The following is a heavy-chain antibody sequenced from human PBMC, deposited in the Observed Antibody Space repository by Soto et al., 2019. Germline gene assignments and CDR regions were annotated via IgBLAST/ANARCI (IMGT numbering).Heavy chain of an antibody. D-gene: IGHD3-22*01. CDR1: GYTFTSYD. J-gene: IGHJ4*02. Sequence: QVQLVQSGAEVKKPGASVKVSCKASGYTFTSYDINWVRQATGHGLEWMGWMNPNSGNTGYAQKFQGRVTMTRNTSISTAYMELSSLRSEDTAVCYCARVYDSSGYYYFDYWGQGTLVTVSS. V-gene: IGHV1-8*01. CDR2: MNPNSGNT. CDR3: ARVYDSSGYYYFDY.